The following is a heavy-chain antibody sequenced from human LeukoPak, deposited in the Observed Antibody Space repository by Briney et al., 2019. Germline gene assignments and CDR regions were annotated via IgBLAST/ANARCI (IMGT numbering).Heavy chain of an antibody. CDR2: INPNSGGT. V-gene: IGHV1-2*02. D-gene: IGHD3-10*01. CDR3: ARDRGYYGSGSYSDY. CDR1: GYTFTGYY. J-gene: IGHJ4*02. Sequence: ASVKVSCKASGYTFTGYYMHWVRQAPGQGLEWMGWINPNSGGTNYAQKFQGRVTMTRDTSISTAYMELSRLRSDDTAVYYCARDRGYYGSGSYSDYWGQGTLVTVSS.